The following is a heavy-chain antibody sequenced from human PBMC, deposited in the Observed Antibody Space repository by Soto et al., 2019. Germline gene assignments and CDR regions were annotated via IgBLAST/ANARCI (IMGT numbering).Heavy chain of an antibody. CDR3: PRDVRYSGNGMDF. CDR2: ILNDGSNR. J-gene: IGHJ6*02. D-gene: IGHD1-1*01. Sequence: QVQLVESGGGVVQPGRSLRLSCAASGFTFSNYGMHWVRQAPGKGLEWVAVILNDGSNRYHADSVKDRFTISRDNSKNRLFLKWTTWRAKTTVVYYWPRDVRYSGNGMDFWAKGPRSPSP. V-gene: IGHV3-33*01. CDR1: GFTFSNYG.